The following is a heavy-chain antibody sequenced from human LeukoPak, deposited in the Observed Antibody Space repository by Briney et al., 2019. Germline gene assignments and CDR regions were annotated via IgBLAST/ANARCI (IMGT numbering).Heavy chain of an antibody. D-gene: IGHD3-10*01. CDR2: ISYDGSNK. V-gene: IGHV3-30-3*02. Sequence: GKSLRLSCAASGFTFSGYPIHWVRQAPGKGLEWVAVISYDGSNKYYADSVKGRFTISRDNSKNTLYLQMNSLRAEDTAVYYCAKGSSAGRPYYFDYWGQGTLVTVSS. CDR1: GFTFSGYP. J-gene: IGHJ4*02. CDR3: AKGSSAGRPYYFDY.